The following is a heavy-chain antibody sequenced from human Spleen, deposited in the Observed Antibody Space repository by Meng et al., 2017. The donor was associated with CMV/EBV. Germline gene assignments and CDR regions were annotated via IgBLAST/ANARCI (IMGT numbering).Heavy chain of an antibody. CDR3: AKVYWTYEDGAAGIDY. D-gene: IGHD6-13*01. V-gene: IGHV3-30*02. Sequence: GESLKISCAASGFTFSTYGMHWVRQAPGKGLEWVAFIWYDGSDKYYADYVKGRFTISRDNSKNTLYLQMNSLRAEDTAVYYCAKVYWTYEDGAAGIDYWGQGTLVTVSS. J-gene: IGHJ4*02. CDR1: GFTFSTYG. CDR2: IWYDGSDK.